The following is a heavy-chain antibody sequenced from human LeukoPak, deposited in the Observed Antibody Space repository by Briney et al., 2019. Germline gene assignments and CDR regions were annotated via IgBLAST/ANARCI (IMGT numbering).Heavy chain of an antibody. CDR3: ARRNSGSPYLDDAFDI. Sequence: GGSLRLSCAASGFTFSSYSMNCVRQAPGKGLEGVLYIRRSNSTIKYADSVKGRFTISRDNAKNSLYLEMNSLRTEDTAVYYCARRNSGSPYLDDAFDIWGQGTMVTVSS. CDR2: IRRSNSTI. V-gene: IGHV3-48*04. CDR1: GFTFSSYS. J-gene: IGHJ3*02. D-gene: IGHD1-26*01.